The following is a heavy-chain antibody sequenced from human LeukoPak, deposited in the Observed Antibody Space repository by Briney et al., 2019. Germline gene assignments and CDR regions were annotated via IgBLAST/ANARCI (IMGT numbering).Heavy chain of an antibody. Sequence: PGGSLRLSCAASGFTFSSYAMSWVRQAPGKGLEWVSAISASGGSTYYADSVKGRFTISRDNSKNTLYLQMNSLRDEDTAVYYCAKVRRYSEGPDYWGQGTLVTVSS. CDR3: AKVRRYSEGPDY. V-gene: IGHV3-23*01. J-gene: IGHJ4*02. CDR2: ISASGGST. D-gene: IGHD2-15*01. CDR1: GFTFSSYA.